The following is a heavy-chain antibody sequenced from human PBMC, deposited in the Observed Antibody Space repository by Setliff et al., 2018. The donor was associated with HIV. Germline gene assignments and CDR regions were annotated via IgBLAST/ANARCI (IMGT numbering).Heavy chain of an antibody. J-gene: IGHJ5*02. D-gene: IGHD2-2*02. Sequence: SETLSLTCTVSGDSITNDDYYWGWIRQPPGKGLEWIAIIHYNGRTYYDPSLKSRVTISVDTSKTQFYLKLRSVTASDTAVYYCARYTSKVDWFDPWGQGTLVTVSS. V-gene: IGHV4-39*01. CDR2: IHYNGRT. CDR3: ARYTSKVDWFDP. CDR1: GDSITNDDYY.